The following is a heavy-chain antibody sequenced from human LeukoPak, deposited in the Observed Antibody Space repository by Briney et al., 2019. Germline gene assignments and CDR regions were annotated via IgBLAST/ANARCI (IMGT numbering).Heavy chain of an antibody. V-gene: IGHV3-48*03. CDR1: GFTFSSYE. D-gene: IGHD2-2*01. Sequence: AGGSLRLSCAASGFTFSSYEMNWVRQAPGKGLEWVSYISSSGSTIYYADSVKGRFTISRDNAKNSLYLQMNSLRAEDTAVYYCARAGAYCSSTSCQGFDYWGQGTLVTVSS. CDR2: ISSSGSTI. J-gene: IGHJ4*02. CDR3: ARAGAYCSSTSCQGFDY.